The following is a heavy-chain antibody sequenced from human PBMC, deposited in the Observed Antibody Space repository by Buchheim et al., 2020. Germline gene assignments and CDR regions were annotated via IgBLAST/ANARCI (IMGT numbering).Heavy chain of an antibody. CDR2: IYYSGST. CDR3: AREGYSGYDSDYFDY. Sequence: QVQLQESGPGLVKPSQTLSLTCTVSGGSISSGGYYWSWIRQHPGKGLEWIGYIYYSGSTYYNPSLQSRVTISVNPSKHHFSLKLSSVTAADTAVYYCAREGYSGYDSDYFDYWGQGTL. CDR1: GGSISSGGYY. J-gene: IGHJ4*02. V-gene: IGHV4-31*03. D-gene: IGHD5-12*01.